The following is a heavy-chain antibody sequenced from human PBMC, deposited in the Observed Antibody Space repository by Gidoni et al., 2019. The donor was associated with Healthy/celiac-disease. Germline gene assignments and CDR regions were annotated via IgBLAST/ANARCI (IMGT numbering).Heavy chain of an antibody. J-gene: IGHJ4*02. Sequence: EVQLLESGGALVQPGGSLRLFCAASGFTFSSYAMSWVRQAPGKGLEWVAAISGSGGSTYYAESVKGRFTISRDKAKNTLYLQMNSLKDEDTAVYDCAKDDIPSYWGQGTLVTVSS. CDR3: AKDDIPSY. CDR1: GFTFSSYA. V-gene: IGHV3-23*01. D-gene: IGHD2-15*01. CDR2: ISGSGGST.